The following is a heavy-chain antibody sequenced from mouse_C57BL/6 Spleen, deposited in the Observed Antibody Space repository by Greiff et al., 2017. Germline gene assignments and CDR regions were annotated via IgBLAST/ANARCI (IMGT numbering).Heavy chain of an antibody. J-gene: IGHJ3*01. CDR1: GYSFTGYF. Sequence: EVQLQESGPELVKPGDSVKISCKASGYSFTGYFMNWVMQSHGKSLEWIGRINPYNGDTFYNQKFKGKATLTVDKSSSTAHMELRSLTSEDSAVYYCARSGDYELSFADWGQGTLVTVSA. D-gene: IGHD2-4*01. CDR3: ARSGDYELSFAD. V-gene: IGHV1-20*01. CDR2: INPYNGDT.